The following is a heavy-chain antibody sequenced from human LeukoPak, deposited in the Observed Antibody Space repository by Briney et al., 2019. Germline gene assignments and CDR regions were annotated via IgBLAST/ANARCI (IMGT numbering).Heavy chain of an antibody. CDR3: ARGTGEGYSYGRYYFDY. CDR2: INPNSGGT. D-gene: IGHD5-18*01. CDR1: GYTFTGYY. Sequence: ASVKVSCKASGYTFTGYYMHWVRQAPGQGLEWMGWINPNSGGTNYAQKFQGRVTMTRDTSISTAYMDLSRLRSDDTAVYYCARGTGEGYSYGRYYFDYWGQGTLVTVSS. V-gene: IGHV1-2*02. J-gene: IGHJ4*02.